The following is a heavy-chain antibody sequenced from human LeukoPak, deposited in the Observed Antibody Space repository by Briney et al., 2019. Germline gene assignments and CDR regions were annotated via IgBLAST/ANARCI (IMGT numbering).Heavy chain of an antibody. CDR2: ISWNSGSI. J-gene: IGHJ4*02. V-gene: IGHV3-9*01. CDR3: ASASAATVVTPFDY. D-gene: IGHD4-17*01. CDR1: GFTFDDYA. Sequence: SGGSLRLSCAASGFTFDDYAMHWVRQAPGKGLEWVSGISWNSGSIGYADSVKGRFTISRDNAKNSLYLQMNSLRAEDTAVYYCASASAATVVTPFDYWGQGTLVTVSS.